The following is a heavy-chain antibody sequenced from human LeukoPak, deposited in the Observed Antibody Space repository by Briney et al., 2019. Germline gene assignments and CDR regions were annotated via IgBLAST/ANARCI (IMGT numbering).Heavy chain of an antibody. Sequence: GGSLRLSCAASGFTFSSYSMNWVRQAPGKGLEWVSSISSSSSYIYYADSVKGRFTISRGNAKSSLYLQMNSLRAEDTAVYYCARDRGLDTYYYDSSGYYYWYFDLWGRGTLVTVSS. J-gene: IGHJ2*01. D-gene: IGHD3-22*01. CDR3: ARDRGLDTYYYDSSGYYYWYFDL. CDR2: ISSSSSYI. CDR1: GFTFSSYS. V-gene: IGHV3-21*01.